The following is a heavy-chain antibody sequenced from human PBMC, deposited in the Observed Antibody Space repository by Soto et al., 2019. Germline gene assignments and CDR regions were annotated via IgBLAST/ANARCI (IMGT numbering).Heavy chain of an antibody. V-gene: IGHV1-8*01. CDR2: MNPNRGNT. Sequence: QVQLVQSGAEVKKPGASVKVSCKASGYTFTSYDINWVRQATGQGLEWMGWMNPNRGNTGYAQKFHGRVTMTRNTSISTAYMELSSLRSEDTAVYYCARIPWRRRYYFDYWGQGTLVTVSS. CDR1: GYTFTSYD. J-gene: IGHJ4*02. CDR3: ARIPWRRRYYFDY.